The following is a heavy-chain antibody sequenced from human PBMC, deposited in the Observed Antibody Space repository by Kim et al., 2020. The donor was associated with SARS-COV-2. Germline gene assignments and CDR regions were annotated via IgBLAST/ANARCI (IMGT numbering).Heavy chain of an antibody. CDR2: ISGSGGST. V-gene: IGHV3-23*01. CDR3: AKDGVATMRPSFYYYYYGMDV. D-gene: IGHD5-12*01. J-gene: IGHJ6*02. Sequence: GGSLRLSCAASGFTFSSYAMSWVRQAPGKGLEWVSAISGSGGSTYYADSVKGRFTISRDNSKNTLYLQMNSLRAEDTAVYYCAKDGVATMRPSFYYYYYGMDVWGQGTTVTVSS. CDR1: GFTFSSYA.